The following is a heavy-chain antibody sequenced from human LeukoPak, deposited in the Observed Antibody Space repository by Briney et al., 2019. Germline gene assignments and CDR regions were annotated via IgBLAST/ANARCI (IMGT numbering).Heavy chain of an antibody. J-gene: IGHJ4*02. V-gene: IGHV4-59*01. CDR2: IYYSGST. CDR3: ARVRMATASYFDY. CDR1: GGSISSYY. Sequence: SETLSLTCTVSGGSISSYYWSWIRQPPGKGLEWIGYIYYSGSTNYNPSLKSRVTISVDTSKSQFSLKLSSVTAADTAVYYCARVRMATASYFDYWGQGTLVTVSS. D-gene: IGHD5-24*01.